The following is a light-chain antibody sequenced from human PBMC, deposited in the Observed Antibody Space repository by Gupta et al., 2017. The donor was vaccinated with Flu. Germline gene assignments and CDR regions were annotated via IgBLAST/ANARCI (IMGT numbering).Light chain of an antibody. CDR1: SSDIGSYNY. J-gene: IGLJ2*01. Sequence: QSALPQPASVSGSPGPSITISCTGTSSDIGSYNYVSWYQQHPGQAPKLLIYGVPNRPSGVSNRFSASKSGDTASLTISGLQAEDDADYYCSSCRSSSTLVFGGGTKLTVL. V-gene: IGLV2-14*01. CDR2: GVP. CDR3: SSCRSSSTLV.